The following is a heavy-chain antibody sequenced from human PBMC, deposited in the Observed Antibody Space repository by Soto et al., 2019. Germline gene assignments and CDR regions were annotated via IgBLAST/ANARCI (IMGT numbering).Heavy chain of an antibody. V-gene: IGHV3-11*01. CDR2: ISSSGSTI. J-gene: IGHJ5*02. Sequence: GGSLRLSCAASGFTFSDYYMSWIRQAPGKGLEWVSYISSSGSTIYYADSVKGRFTISRDNAKNSLYLQMNSLRAEDTAVYYCARASYKYTYYDFWSGYLGWFDPWGQGSLVTVSS. CDR1: GFTFSDYY. CDR3: ARASYKYTYYDFWSGYLGWFDP. D-gene: IGHD3-3*01.